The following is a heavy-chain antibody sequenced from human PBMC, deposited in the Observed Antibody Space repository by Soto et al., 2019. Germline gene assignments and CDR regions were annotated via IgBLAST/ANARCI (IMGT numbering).Heavy chain of an antibody. CDR3: AKDSLYDYIWGSYRQHDAFDI. CDR2: ISGSGGST. D-gene: IGHD3-16*02. V-gene: IGHV3-23*01. J-gene: IGHJ3*02. CDR1: GFTFSSYA. Sequence: GGSLRLSCAASGFTFSSYAMSWVRQAPGKGLEWVSAISGSGGSTYYADSVKGRFTISRDNSKNTLYLQMNSLRAEDTAVYYCAKDSLYDYIWGSYRQHDAFDIWGQGTMVTVSS.